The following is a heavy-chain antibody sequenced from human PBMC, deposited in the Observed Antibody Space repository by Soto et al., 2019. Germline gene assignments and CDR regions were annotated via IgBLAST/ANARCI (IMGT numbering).Heavy chain of an antibody. CDR3: AKRSSKVGAIFPTPYYYYGMDV. CDR2: ISYDGSNK. Sequence: GGSLRLSCAASGFTFSSYGMHWVRQAPGKGLEWVAVISYDGSNKYYADSVKGRFTISRDNSKNTLYLQMNSLRAEDTAVYYCAKRSSKVGAIFPTPYYYYGMDVWGQGTTVTVSS. D-gene: IGHD1-26*01. J-gene: IGHJ6*02. CDR1: GFTFSSYG. V-gene: IGHV3-30*18.